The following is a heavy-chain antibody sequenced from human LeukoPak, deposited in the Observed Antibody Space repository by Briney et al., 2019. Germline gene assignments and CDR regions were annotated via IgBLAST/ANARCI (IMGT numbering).Heavy chain of an antibody. CDR2: IIPIFGTA. J-gene: IGHJ4*02. CDR1: GGTFSSYA. D-gene: IGHD3-22*01. CDR3: ARPYDSSGYYYGY. Sequence: GTSVNVSCKASGGTFSSYAISWVRQAPGQGLEWMGGIIPIFGTANYAQKFQGRVTITADESTSTAYMELSSLRSEDTAVYYCARPYDSSGYYYGYWGQGTLVTVSS. V-gene: IGHV1-69*13.